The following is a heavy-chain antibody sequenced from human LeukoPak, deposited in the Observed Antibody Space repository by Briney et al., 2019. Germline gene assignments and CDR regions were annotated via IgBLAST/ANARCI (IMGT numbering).Heavy chain of an antibody. Sequence: ASVKVSCKASGYTFTSYYMHWVRQAPGQGLEWMGIINPSGGSTSYAQKFQGRVTMTRDTSTSTVYMELSSLRSEDTAVYYCARTPSVRLGSSGYYFDYWGQGTLVTVSS. D-gene: IGHD3-16*01. CDR3: ARTPSVRLGSSGYYFDY. V-gene: IGHV1-46*01. CDR1: GYTFTSYY. J-gene: IGHJ4*02. CDR2: INPSGGST.